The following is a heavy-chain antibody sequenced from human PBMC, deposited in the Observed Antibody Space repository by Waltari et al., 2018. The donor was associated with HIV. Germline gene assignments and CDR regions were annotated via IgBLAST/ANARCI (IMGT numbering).Heavy chain of an antibody. V-gene: IGHV3-74*01. CDR2: ISSDGRAK. CDR1: GFTFSSFW. CDR3: ARGVTVATITPCDQ. D-gene: IGHD5-12*01. Sequence: EVQLVESGGGLVQPGGSQRLSCEASGFTFSSFWMHWFRQLPGKGLEWVARISSDGRAKTYVDSLKGRFTVSRDNAKNTLSRQMNSLRAEDTAVYYCARGVTVATITPCDQWGQGTLVTVSS. J-gene: IGHJ4*02.